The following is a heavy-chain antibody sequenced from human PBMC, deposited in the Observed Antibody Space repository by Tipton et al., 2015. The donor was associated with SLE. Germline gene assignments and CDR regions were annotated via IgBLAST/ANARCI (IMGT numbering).Heavy chain of an antibody. V-gene: IGHV4-59*12. CDR2: IYYTGST. Sequence: TLSLTCTVSGGSISSYYWSWIRQPPGKGLEWIGYIYYTGSTNYNPSLKSRVTISVDTSKNQFSLKLRSVTAADTAVYYCASGILTGNAAFDVWGQGTMVTVSP. J-gene: IGHJ3*01. D-gene: IGHD3-9*01. CDR3: ASGILTGNAAFDV. CDR1: GGSISSYY.